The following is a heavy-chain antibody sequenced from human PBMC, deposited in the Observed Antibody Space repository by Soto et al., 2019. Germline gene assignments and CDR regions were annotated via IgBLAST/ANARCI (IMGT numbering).Heavy chain of an antibody. CDR2: ISAYNGNT. CDR1: GYTFTSYG. J-gene: IGHJ6*03. D-gene: IGHD3-3*01. Sequence: DSVKVSCKASGYTFTSYGISWVRQAPGQGLEWMGWISAYNGNTNYAQKLQGRVTMTTDTSTSTAYMELRSLRSDDTAVYYCARVGMSDFWSGYYHNYYYYMDVWGKGTTVTVSS. CDR3: ARVGMSDFWSGYYHNYYYYMDV. V-gene: IGHV1-18*01.